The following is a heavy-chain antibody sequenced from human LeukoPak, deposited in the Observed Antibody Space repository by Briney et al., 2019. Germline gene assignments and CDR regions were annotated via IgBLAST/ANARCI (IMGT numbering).Heavy chain of an antibody. V-gene: IGHV3-21*01. J-gene: IGHJ5*02. D-gene: IGHD3-10*01. CDR1: GFTFRIYS. CDR3: ARDRGARGRGLA. Sequence: GGPLRLSCAASGFTFRIYSMNWVRQAPGTGLEWVSSIGPSSGDIYYADSVKGRFTISRDNDKNSLYLQMNSLRAEDTAVYYCARDRGARGRGLAWGQGTQVTVSS. CDR2: IGPSSGDI.